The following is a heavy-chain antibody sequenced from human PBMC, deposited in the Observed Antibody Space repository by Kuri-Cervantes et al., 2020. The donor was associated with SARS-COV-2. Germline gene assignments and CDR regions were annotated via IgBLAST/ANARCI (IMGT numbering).Heavy chain of an antibody. Sequence: GESLKISCAASGFTFSSYGMHWVRQAPGKGLEWVAFIRYDGSNKYYADSVKGRVTISRDNSKNSLYLQMNSLRAEDTAVYYCAKDRVYLRWYFDLWGRGTLVTVSS. CDR2: IRYDGSNK. V-gene: IGHV3-30*02. CDR1: GFTFSSYG. CDR3: AKDRVYLRWYFDL. D-gene: IGHD2-8*01. J-gene: IGHJ2*01.